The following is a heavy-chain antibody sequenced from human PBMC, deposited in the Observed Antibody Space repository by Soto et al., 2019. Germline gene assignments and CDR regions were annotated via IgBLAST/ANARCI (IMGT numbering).Heavy chain of an antibody. CDR1: GFTFSSYA. J-gene: IGHJ4*02. CDR3: ARAYSAAGISLDS. V-gene: IGHV3-30-3*01. Sequence: PGGSLRLSCAASGFTFSSYAMHWVRQAPGKGLEWVAVTSYDGSNKYYADSVKGRFTISRDNSKNTLYLQMNSLRAEDTAVYYCARAYSAAGISLDSWGQGTLVTVSS. CDR2: TSYDGSNK. D-gene: IGHD6-13*01.